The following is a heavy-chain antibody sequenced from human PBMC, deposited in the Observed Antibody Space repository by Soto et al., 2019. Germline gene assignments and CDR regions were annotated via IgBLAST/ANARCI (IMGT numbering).Heavy chain of an antibody. CDR3: ARAPPAFWFGYYTPDYYYYGMDV. CDR1: GFTFSSYW. Sequence: GGSLRLSCAASGFTFSSYWMSWVRQAPGKGREWVAKIKQDGSEKYYVDSVKGRFTISRDNAKNSMYLQMNRLRAEDTAVYYCARAPPAFWFGYYTPDYYYYGMDVWGQGTTVTVSS. CDR2: IKQDGSEK. D-gene: IGHD3-3*01. V-gene: IGHV3-7*01. J-gene: IGHJ6*02.